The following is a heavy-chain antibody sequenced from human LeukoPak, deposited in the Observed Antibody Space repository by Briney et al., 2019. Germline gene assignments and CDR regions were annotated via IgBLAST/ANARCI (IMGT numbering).Heavy chain of an antibody. Sequence: GGSLRLSCAASGFTFSSYGMHWVRQAPGKGLEWVAVIWYDGSNKYYADSVKGRFTISRDNSKNTLYLQMNSLGAEDTAVYYCARVDILTGYYLDYWGQGTLVTVSS. D-gene: IGHD3-9*01. J-gene: IGHJ4*02. CDR3: ARVDILTGYYLDY. V-gene: IGHV3-33*01. CDR2: IWYDGSNK. CDR1: GFTFSSYG.